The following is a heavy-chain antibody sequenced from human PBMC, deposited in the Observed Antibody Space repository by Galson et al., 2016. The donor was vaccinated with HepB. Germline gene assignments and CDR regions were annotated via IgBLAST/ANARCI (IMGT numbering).Heavy chain of an antibody. CDR2: IYYSGIT. Sequence: ETLSLTCTVSGGSFNSGRYYWSWLRRPPGKGLEWIGYIYYSGITTYNPSLKSRVAIPVDTSKNQFSLNLTSGTAADTAVYYCARVFSSSWFYYFDFWGQGIQVTVSS. V-gene: IGHV4-61*01. CDR3: ARVFSSSWFYYFDF. CDR1: GGSFNSGRYY. D-gene: IGHD6-13*01. J-gene: IGHJ4*02.